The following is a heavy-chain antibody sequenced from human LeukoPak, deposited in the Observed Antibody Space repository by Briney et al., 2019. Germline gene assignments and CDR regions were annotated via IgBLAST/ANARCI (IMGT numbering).Heavy chain of an antibody. Sequence: GGSLRLSCAGSGFTFGDYAMHWVRQAPGKGLEWVSGISWHSVTIGYADSVKGRFTISRDNAKNSLYLQMNNLRVEDTAFYYCTEDNDLIRSGSYYYALDVWGQGTTVTVSS. CDR1: GFTFGDYA. CDR2: ISWHSVTI. D-gene: IGHD6-25*01. V-gene: IGHV3-9*01. CDR3: TEDNDLIRSGSYYYALDV. J-gene: IGHJ6*02.